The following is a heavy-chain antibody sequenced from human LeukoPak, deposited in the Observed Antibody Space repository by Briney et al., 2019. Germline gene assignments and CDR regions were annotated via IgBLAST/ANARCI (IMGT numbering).Heavy chain of an antibody. CDR2: MNPNSGNT. Sequence: GASVKVSCKASGYTFTSYDINWVRQATGQGLEWMGWMNPNSGNTGYAQKFQGRVTMTRNTSISTAYVELSSLRSEDTAVYYCARVLDPNYGMDVWGQGTTVTVSS. J-gene: IGHJ6*02. D-gene: IGHD1-1*01. CDR3: ARVLDPNYGMDV. V-gene: IGHV1-8*01. CDR1: GYTFTSYD.